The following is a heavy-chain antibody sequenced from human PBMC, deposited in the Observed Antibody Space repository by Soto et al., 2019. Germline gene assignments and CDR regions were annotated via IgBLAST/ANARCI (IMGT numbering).Heavy chain of an antibody. CDR1: GGSFSGYY. V-gene: IGHV4-34*01. CDR3: VTQLWFGTQPEI. Sequence: QVQLQQWGAGLLKPSETLSLTCAVYGGSFSGYYWTWFRQPPGKGLEWIGEISPSGTTKYIPSLKSLVTISAHTSKNQCSQNVTSVTAADTAVYYCVTQLWFGTQPEIWGQGALVTVSS. J-gene: IGHJ4*02. CDR2: ISPSGTT. D-gene: IGHD3-10*01.